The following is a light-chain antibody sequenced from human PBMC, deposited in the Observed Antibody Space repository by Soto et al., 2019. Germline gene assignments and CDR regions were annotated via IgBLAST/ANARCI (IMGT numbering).Light chain of an antibody. CDR2: SNN. CDR1: SSNIGSNT. V-gene: IGLV1-44*01. CDR3: AAWDDSLNGWV. J-gene: IGLJ3*02. Sequence: QSVLTQPPSASGTPGQRVTISCSGSSSNIGSNTVNWYQQLPGTAPKLLIYSNNQRPSGGPDRFTGSKAGTSASLAISGLQSEDEADDYCAAWDDSLNGWVFGGGTKLTVL.